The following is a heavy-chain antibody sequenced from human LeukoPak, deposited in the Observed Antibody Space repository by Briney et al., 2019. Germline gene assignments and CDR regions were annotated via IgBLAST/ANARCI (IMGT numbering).Heavy chain of an antibody. D-gene: IGHD6-13*01. Sequence: PGGSLRLSRAASGVTFSSYGMHWVRQAPGKGLEWVAFIRYDGSNKYYADSVKGRFTISRDNSKNTLYLQMNSLRAEDTAVYYCAKSGGGIAAAAPFDYWGQGTLVTVSS. V-gene: IGHV3-30*02. CDR2: IRYDGSNK. J-gene: IGHJ4*02. CDR3: AKSGGGIAAAAPFDY. CDR1: GVTFSSYG.